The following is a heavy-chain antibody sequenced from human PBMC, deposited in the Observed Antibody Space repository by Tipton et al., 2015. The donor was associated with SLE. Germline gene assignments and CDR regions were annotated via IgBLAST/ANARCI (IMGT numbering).Heavy chain of an antibody. D-gene: IGHD3-10*01. CDR1: GFTFSSYS. CDR2: TSASGGDT. CDR3: AGIWFREFASRS. V-gene: IGHV3-23*01. J-gene: IGHJ5*02. Sequence: SLRLSCAASGFTFSSYSMNWVRQAPGKGREWVSGTSASGGDTYYADPVMGRFTISRDTSNNTLYLQMNSLRDEDTAVYYCAGIWFREFASRSWGQGTLVTVSS.